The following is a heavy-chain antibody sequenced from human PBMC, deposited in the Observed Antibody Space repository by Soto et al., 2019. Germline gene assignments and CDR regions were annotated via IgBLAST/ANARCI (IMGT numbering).Heavy chain of an antibody. CDR2: IYWDDDK. V-gene: IGHV2-5*02. J-gene: IGHJ4*02. CDR1: GFSLNTSGLG. CDR3: ARRDYGTIDY. D-gene: IGHD4-17*01. Sequence: QITLKESGPPLVNPTQTLTLTCTFSGFSLNTSGLGVGWIRQPPGKALEWLALIYWDDDKHYSPSLKSRLTISKDTSKNQVVLTMTNMDPVDTATYYCARRDYGTIDYWGQGTLVTVSS.